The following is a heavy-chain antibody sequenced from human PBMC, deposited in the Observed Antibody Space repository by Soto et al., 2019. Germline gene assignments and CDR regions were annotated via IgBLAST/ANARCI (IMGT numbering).Heavy chain of an antibody. V-gene: IGHV4-59*01. CDR1: GGSIGSYH. CDR2: VYYAGTT. Sequence: SETLSLTCTVAGGSIGSYHWSWVRQPPGRGLEWIASVYYAGTTNYNPSLGSRVTISIDAPGNRFSMEITSVTAADTAIYYCARDTVLTGMFDFWGQGTLVTVS. D-gene: IGHD4-17*01. CDR3: ARDTVLTGMFDF. J-gene: IGHJ4*02.